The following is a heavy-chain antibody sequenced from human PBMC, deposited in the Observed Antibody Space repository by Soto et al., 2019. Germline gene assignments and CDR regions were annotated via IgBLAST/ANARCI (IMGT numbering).Heavy chain of an antibody. CDR2: IYYSGRN. V-gene: IGHV4-30-4*01. D-gene: IGHD6-6*01. CDR1: GGSIDNYEYY. Sequence: SETLSLTCTVSGGSIDNYEYYWTWIRQPPGKGLEWVGYIYYSGRNNYNPSLNSRLTISLDTSKNQFSLRLTSVSAADTAMYYCARDRSNSPDYFDFWGQGTLVTVSS. J-gene: IGHJ4*02. CDR3: ARDRSNSPDYFDF.